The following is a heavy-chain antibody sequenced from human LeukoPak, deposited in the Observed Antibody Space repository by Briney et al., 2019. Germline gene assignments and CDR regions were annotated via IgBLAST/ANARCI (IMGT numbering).Heavy chain of an antibody. CDR3: ARSGYCSGGSCHIDY. D-gene: IGHD2-15*01. J-gene: IGHJ4*02. Sequence: PGRSLRLSCAASGFTFSSYAMHWVRQAPGKGLEWVAVISYDGSNKYYADSVKGRFTISRDNSKNTLYLQMNSLRAEDTAVYYCARSGYCSGGSCHIDYWGQGTLVTVSS. CDR1: GFTFSSYA. CDR2: ISYDGSNK. V-gene: IGHV3-30-3*01.